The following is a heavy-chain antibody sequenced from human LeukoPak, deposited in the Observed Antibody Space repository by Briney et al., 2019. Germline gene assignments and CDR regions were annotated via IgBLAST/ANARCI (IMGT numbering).Heavy chain of an antibody. J-gene: IGHJ4*02. CDR3: ARRDDFWNEPFY. V-gene: IGHV4-39*01. CDR1: GGSISSSSYY. Sequence: SETLSLTCTVSGGSISSSSYYWGWIRQPPGKGLEWIGSIYYSGSTHYSPSLESRVTISVDTSNNQFSLRLTSVTAADTAFYYCARRDDFWNEPFYWGQGTLVTVSS. CDR2: IYYSGST. D-gene: IGHD3-3*01.